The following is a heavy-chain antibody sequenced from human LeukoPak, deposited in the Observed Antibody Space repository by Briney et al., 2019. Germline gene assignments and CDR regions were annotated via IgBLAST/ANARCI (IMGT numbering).Heavy chain of an antibody. Sequence: SETLSLTCTVSGGSISSSSYYWGWIRQPPGKGLEWIGSIYYSGSTYYNPSLKSRVTISVDTSKNQFSLKLSSVTAADTAVYYCAGRPWGSGSYYFDYWGQGTLVTVSS. CDR2: IYYSGST. V-gene: IGHV4-39*01. D-gene: IGHD3-10*01. CDR1: GGSISSSSYY. CDR3: AGRPWGSGSYYFDY. J-gene: IGHJ4*02.